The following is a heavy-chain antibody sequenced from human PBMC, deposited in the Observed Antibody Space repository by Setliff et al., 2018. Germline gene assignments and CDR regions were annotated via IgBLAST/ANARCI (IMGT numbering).Heavy chain of an antibody. CDR3: ASQLGGYCSGGSCYSYYYYYYMDV. CDR1: GGSFSGYY. Sequence: SETLSLTCAVSGGSFSGYYWSWIRQPPGKGLEWIGEINHSGSTNYNPSLKSRVTISVDTSKNQFSLKLSSVTAADTAVYYCASQLGGYCSGGSCYSYYYYYYMDVWGKGTTVTVSS. CDR2: INHSGST. J-gene: IGHJ6*03. D-gene: IGHD2-15*01. V-gene: IGHV4-34*01.